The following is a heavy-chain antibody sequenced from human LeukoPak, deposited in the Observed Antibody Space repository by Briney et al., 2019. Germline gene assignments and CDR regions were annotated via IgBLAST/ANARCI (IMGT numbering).Heavy chain of an antibody. J-gene: IGHJ5*02. Sequence: PGGYLRHSSAATGFTFNSYGMHWVRQAPRKGLVRAAVISYDGINKYYADSVKGRFTISRDNSKNTLYLQMNSLKAEDTAVYYCARDKYGDYGNNWFDPWGQGTLVTVSS. CDR1: GFTFNSYG. D-gene: IGHD4-17*01. CDR2: ISYDGINK. V-gene: IGHV3-30-3*01. CDR3: ARDKYGDYGNNWFDP.